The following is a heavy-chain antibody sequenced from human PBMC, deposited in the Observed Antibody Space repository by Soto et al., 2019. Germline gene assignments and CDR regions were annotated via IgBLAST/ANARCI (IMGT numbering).Heavy chain of an antibody. J-gene: IGHJ4*02. CDR1: GGSINSGGYY. Sequence: QVQLRESGPGLVKPSQTLSLTCTVSGGSINSGGYYWNWIRQHPGKGLEWIGYMYYSVSTYYNPILRRRVIRSADTSANHFSLKLSSVTAADTAVYFCARGYRQSGYSSSWVFDYWGQGTLVNVSS. CDR3: ARGYRQSGYSSSWVFDY. D-gene: IGHD6-13*01. V-gene: IGHV4-31*03. CDR2: MYYSVST.